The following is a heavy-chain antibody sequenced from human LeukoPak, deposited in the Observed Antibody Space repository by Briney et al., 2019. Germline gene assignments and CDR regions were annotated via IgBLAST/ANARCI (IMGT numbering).Heavy chain of an antibody. D-gene: IGHD3-10*01. V-gene: IGHV3-23*01. CDR2: ISGSGGTT. CDR1: GFTFSTYW. Sequence: HSGGSLRLSCAVSGFTFSTYWMHWVRQAPGKGLEWVSSISGSGGTTYYADSVKGRFTISRDNSKNTLYLQMNSLRAEDTAIYYCAKNFYASGSYYYYYYMDVWGKGTTVTISS. CDR3: AKNFYASGSYYYYYYMDV. J-gene: IGHJ6*03.